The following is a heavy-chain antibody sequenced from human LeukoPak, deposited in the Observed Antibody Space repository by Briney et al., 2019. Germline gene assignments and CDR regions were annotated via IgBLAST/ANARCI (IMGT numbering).Heavy chain of an antibody. J-gene: IGHJ4*02. V-gene: IGHV5-51*01. CDR3: ARLHADYVWGSYRPDPDYFDY. CDR2: IYPGDSDT. D-gene: IGHD3-16*02. Sequence: GESLKISCKGSGYSFTSYWIGWVRQMPGKGLEWTGIIYPGDSDTRYSPSFQGQVTISADKSISTAYLQWSSLKASDTAMYYCARLHADYVWGSYRPDPDYFDYWGQGTLVTVSS. CDR1: GYSFTSYW.